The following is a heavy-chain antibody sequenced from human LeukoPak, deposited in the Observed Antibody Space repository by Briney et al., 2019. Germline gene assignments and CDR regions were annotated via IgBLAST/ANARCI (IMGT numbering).Heavy chain of an antibody. CDR2: IYYSGST. V-gene: IGHV4-59*01. CDR1: GGSISSYY. D-gene: IGHD3-22*01. Sequence: SETLSLTCTVSGGSISSYYWSWIRQPPGKGLEWIGYIYYSGSTSYNPSLKSRVTISVDTSKNQFSLKLSSVTAADTAVYYCAILNYYDSSGYYLQPLDYWGQGTLVTVSS. CDR3: AILNYYDSSGYYLQPLDY. J-gene: IGHJ4*02.